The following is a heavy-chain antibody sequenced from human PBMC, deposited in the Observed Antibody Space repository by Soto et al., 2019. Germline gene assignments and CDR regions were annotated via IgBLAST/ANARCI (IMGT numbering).Heavy chain of an antibody. Sequence: QVQLQESGPGLVKPSETLSLTCTVYGGSISSYYWSWIRQPPGKGLERIGYIYYSGSTNYNPSLKSRVTISVDTSKNQFSLTLSSVTAADTAVYYCARVAQSTDYYYYYMDVWGKGTTVTVSS. V-gene: IGHV4-59*01. CDR3: ARVAQSTDYYYYYMDV. CDR2: IYYSGST. J-gene: IGHJ6*03. D-gene: IGHD1-1*01. CDR1: GGSISSYY.